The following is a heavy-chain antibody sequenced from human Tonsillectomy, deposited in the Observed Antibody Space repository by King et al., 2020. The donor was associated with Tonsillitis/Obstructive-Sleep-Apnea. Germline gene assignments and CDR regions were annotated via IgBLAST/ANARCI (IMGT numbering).Heavy chain of an antibody. Sequence: QLQESGPGLVKPSETLSLTCTVSGGSISSSSYYWGWIRQPPGKGLEWIGSIYYSGSTYYNPSLKSRVTIAGDQSKNQFSLKVKSVTAADTAVYYCARTGGGVGTTTGWFDPWGQGTLVTVSS. CDR2: IYYSGST. CDR3: ARTGGGVGTTTGWFDP. J-gene: IGHJ5*02. CDR1: GGSISSSSYY. V-gene: IGHV4-39*01. D-gene: IGHD1-26*01.